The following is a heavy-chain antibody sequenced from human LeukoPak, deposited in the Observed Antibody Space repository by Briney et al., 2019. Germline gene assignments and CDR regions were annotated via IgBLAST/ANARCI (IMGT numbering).Heavy chain of an antibody. D-gene: IGHD2-2*02. V-gene: IGHV1-69*13. CDR3: ARDATYQLLYAYY. CDR1: GGTFSSYA. Sequence: SVKVSCKASGGTFSSYAISWVRQAPGQGLEWMGGIIPIFGTANYAQKFQGRGTITADESTSTAYMELSSLRSEDTAVYYCARDATYQLLYAYYWGQGTLVTVSS. J-gene: IGHJ4*02. CDR2: IIPIFGTA.